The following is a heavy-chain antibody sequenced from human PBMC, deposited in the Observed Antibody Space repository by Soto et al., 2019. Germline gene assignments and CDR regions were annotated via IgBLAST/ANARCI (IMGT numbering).Heavy chain of an antibody. J-gene: IGHJ4*02. Sequence: ASVKVSCKASRYTLTNYAIHWLRQAPGQRLEWMGWINADNGNTKYSQKFQDRVTITGDTSASTAYMELSSLRSEDTAVYYCARDRYYGSGTYNYFDYWGQGALVTVSS. CDR1: RYTLTNYA. CDR2: INADNGNT. CDR3: ARDRYYGSGTYNYFDY. V-gene: IGHV1-3*01. D-gene: IGHD3-10*01.